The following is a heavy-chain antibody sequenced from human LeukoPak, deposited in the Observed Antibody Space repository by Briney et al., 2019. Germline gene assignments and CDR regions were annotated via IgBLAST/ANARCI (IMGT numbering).Heavy chain of an antibody. J-gene: IGHJ5*02. D-gene: IGHD1-14*01. V-gene: IGHV4-39*07. Sequence: PSETLSLTCTVSGGSISSSSYYWGWIRQPPGKGLEWIGSIYYSGSTYYNPSLKSRVTISVDTSKNQFSLNLNSVTAADTAVYYCARGVPPENWFDPWGQGTLVTVSS. CDR3: ARGVPPENWFDP. CDR1: GGSISSSSYY. CDR2: IYYSGST.